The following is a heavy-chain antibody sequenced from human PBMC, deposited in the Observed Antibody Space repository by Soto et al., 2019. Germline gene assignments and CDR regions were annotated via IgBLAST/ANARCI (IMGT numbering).Heavy chain of an antibody. J-gene: IGHJ4*02. D-gene: IGHD2-15*01. CDR2: IYYSGST. CDR3: ARVALYCSGGSCSRHFDY. CDR1: GGSISSYY. V-gene: IGHV4-59*01. Sequence: SETLSLTCTVSGGSISSYYWSWIRQPPGKGLEWIGYIYYSGSTNYNPSLKSRVTISVDTSENQFSLKLSSVTAADTAVYYCARVALYCSGGSCSRHFDYWGQGTLVTVSS.